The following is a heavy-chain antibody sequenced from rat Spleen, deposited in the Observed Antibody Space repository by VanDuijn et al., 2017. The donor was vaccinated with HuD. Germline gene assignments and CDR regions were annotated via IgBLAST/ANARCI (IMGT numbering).Heavy chain of an antibody. CDR3: ARYGHDY. Sequence: QVQLKESGPGLVQPSQTLSLTCTVSGFSLSSNGVSWVRQPPGKGLEWLGVIWIDGNTGYTSFLKSRLSISRDTSRSQVFLKMNSLQTEDTAMYFCARYGHDYWGQGVMVTVSS. CDR2: IWIDGNT. D-gene: IGHD1-11*01. J-gene: IGHJ2*01. V-gene: IGHV2-13*01. CDR1: GFSLSSNG.